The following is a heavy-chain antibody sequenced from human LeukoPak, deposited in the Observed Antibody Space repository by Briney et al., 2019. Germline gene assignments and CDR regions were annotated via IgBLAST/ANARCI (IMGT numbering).Heavy chain of an antibody. J-gene: IGHJ6*03. D-gene: IGHD3-3*01. CDR3: ARATVFGVVFPYYYYYMDV. CDR1: GGSFSGYY. V-gene: IGHV4-34*01. CDR2: INHSGST. Sequence: SETLSLTCAVYGGSFSGYYWSWIRQPPGKGLEWIGEINHSGSTNYNPSLKSRVTISVDTSKNQFSLKLSSVIAADTAVYYCARATVFGVVFPYYYYYMDVWGKGTTVTVSS.